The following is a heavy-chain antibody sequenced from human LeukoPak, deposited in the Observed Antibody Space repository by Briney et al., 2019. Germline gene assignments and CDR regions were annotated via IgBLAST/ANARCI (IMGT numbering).Heavy chain of an antibody. V-gene: IGHV1-2*02. Sequence: PSVKVSCKASGYTFTGYYMHWVRQAPGQGLEWMGWINPNGGGTNYAQTFQGRVTMTRDTSISTSYMELSRLRSDDTAVYYCARELGYCSSTSCYRGAFDIWGQGTMVTVSS. CDR3: ARELGYCSSTSCYRGAFDI. J-gene: IGHJ3*02. CDR2: INPNGGGT. D-gene: IGHD2-2*01. CDR1: GYTFTGYY.